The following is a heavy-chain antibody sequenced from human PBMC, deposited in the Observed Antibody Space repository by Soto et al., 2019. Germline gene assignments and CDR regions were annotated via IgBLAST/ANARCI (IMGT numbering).Heavy chain of an antibody. CDR1: GYTFTGYY. CDR2: INPNSGGT. V-gene: IGHV1-2*04. CDR3: ARGTEVRYFYWSNNYYYYYMDV. D-gene: IGHD3-9*01. J-gene: IGHJ6*03. Sequence: QVQLVQYGAEVKKPGASVKVYCKASGYTFTGYYMHWVRQAPGQGLEWMGWINPNSGGTNYAQKFQGWVTMTRDTSISTAYMELSRLRSDDTAVYYCARGTEVRYFYWSNNYYYYYMDVWGKGTTVTVSS.